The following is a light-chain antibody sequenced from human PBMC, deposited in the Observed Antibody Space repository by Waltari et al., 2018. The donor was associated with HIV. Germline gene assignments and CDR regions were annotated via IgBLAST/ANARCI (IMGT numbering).Light chain of an antibody. V-gene: IGLV2-8*01. CDR2: EVS. CDR1: SSDVGGSNY. CDR3: CSYAGSNNYVV. J-gene: IGLJ2*01. Sequence: QSALTQPPSASGSPGQSVTISCTGTSSDVGGSNYVSWYQQHPGKAPKLLIYEVSKRPSGVPDRFSGSKSGNTASLTVSGLQAEDEADYFCCSYAGSNNYVVFGGGTKVTVL.